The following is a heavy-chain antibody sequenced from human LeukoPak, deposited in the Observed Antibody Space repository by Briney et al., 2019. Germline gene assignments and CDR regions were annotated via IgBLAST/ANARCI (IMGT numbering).Heavy chain of an antibody. V-gene: IGHV3-30*04. CDR1: GFTLSSYA. CDR3: AREDKQLVFKRRKGGFDP. CDR2: IYYDGSEK. Sequence: GGSLRLSCAASGFTLSSYAVHWVGQAPGKGLDWVTVIYYDGSEKYYADSVKGRFTISRDNSKNTLYLQMNSLRTEDTAVYYCAREDKQLVFKRRKGGFDPWGQGTLVTVSS. J-gene: IGHJ5*02. D-gene: IGHD6-13*01.